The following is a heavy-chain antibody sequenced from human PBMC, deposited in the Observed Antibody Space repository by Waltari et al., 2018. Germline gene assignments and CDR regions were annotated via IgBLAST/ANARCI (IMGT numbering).Heavy chain of an antibody. J-gene: IGHJ2*01. V-gene: IGHV3-7*01. Sequence: EVQLVESGGDLVQPGGSLRLSCVASGFTFSTHWMSWVRQAPGKGLEWVANIKQDESEKYYVESVKGRFTSSRDNTKNSVDLQMNSLRAEDTAVYYCARGLLEWLLSYWYFDLWGRGTLVTVSS. CDR3: ARGLLEWLLSYWYFDL. D-gene: IGHD3-3*01. CDR2: IKQDESEK. CDR1: GFTFSTHW.